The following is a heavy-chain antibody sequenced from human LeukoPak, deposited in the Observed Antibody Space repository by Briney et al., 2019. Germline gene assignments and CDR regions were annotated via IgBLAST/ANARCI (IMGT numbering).Heavy chain of an antibody. J-gene: IGHJ5*02. CDR1: GGSISSQY. Sequence: SETLSLTCTVSGGSISSQYWSWIRQPPGRGLEWIGYISYSGNTKYNPSLRSRVTISADTSKNQFSLKLNSMTAADTSVYYCARLRFLEWLFPWFDPRGQGTLVTVSS. V-gene: IGHV4-59*08. CDR3: ARLRFLEWLFPWFDP. D-gene: IGHD3-3*01. CDR2: ISYSGNT.